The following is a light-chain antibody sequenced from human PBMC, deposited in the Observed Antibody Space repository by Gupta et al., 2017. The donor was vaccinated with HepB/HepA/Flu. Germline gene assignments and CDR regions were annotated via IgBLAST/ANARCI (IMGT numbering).Light chain of an antibody. V-gene: IGLV1-40*01. Sequence: QSVLTQPPSVSGAPGHRVTISCTGSSPNIGANYDVHWYQQLPGTAPKLLIYGNSNRPSGVPDRFSASKSGTSASLAITGLQAEDEADYYCQSYDSSLSGSYVFGTGTKVTVL. CDR1: SPNIGANYD. J-gene: IGLJ1*01. CDR2: GNS. CDR3: QSYDSSLSGSYV.